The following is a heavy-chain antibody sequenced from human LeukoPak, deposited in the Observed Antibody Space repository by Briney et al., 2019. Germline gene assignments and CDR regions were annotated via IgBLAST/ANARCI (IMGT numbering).Heavy chain of an antibody. CDR3: PSSIIIIRGLFER. V-gene: IGHV3-15*01. CDR1: GFTFSDTW. D-gene: IGHD3-10*01. CDR2: IKSKTDGGTA. J-gene: IGHJ1*01. Sequence: GGSLRLSCAASGFTFSDTWMSWVRQAPGKGLEWVGRIKSKTDGGTADYAPPVKGRFTISRDDSKNTLYLQMNSLITEDTSVYYCPSSIIIIRGLFERWGEGTLVTASS.